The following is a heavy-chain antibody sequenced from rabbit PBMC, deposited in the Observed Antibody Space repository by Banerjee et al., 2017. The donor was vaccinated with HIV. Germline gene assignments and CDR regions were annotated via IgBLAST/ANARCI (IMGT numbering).Heavy chain of an antibody. CDR2: IYNGDGST. J-gene: IGHJ4*01. D-gene: IGHD8-1*01. CDR1: GFDFSSNA. V-gene: IGHV1S47*01. Sequence: QEQLEESGGDLVKPEGSLTLTCKASGFDFSSNAMCWVRQAPGKGLEWIGCIYNGDGSTYYASWAKGRFTISKTSSTTVTLQMTSLTAADTATYFCARGGGSSYGSLYFNLWGQGTLVTVS. CDR3: ARGGGSSYGSLYFNL.